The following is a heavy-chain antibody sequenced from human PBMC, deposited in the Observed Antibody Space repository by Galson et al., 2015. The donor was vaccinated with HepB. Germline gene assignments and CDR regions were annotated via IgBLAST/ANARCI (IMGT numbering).Heavy chain of an antibody. Sequence: SLRLSCAASGFTFSKYGMHWVRQAPGKGLEWVAAISSYDGSKKYYADSVKGRFTISRDNSKNTLYLQMNSLRAEDTAVYYCAKDAVDVVMVAAVNNWFDPWGQGTLVTVSS. CDR2: ISSYDGSKK. CDR3: AKDAVDVVMVAAVNNWFDP. J-gene: IGHJ5*02. V-gene: IGHV3-30*18. CDR1: GFTFSKYG. D-gene: IGHD2-15*01.